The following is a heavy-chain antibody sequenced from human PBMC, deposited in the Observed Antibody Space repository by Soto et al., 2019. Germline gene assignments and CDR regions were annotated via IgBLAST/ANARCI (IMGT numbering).Heavy chain of an antibody. D-gene: IGHD6-13*01. CDR3: ARLEKQHLAFDY. Sequence: ASVKVSCKASGYTFTGYYMHWVRQAPGQGLEWMGWINPNSGGTNYAQKFQGRVSMTRDTSITTAYMELSRLRSDDTAVYYCARLEKQHLAFDYWGQRTLVTVSS. CDR2: INPNSGGT. CDR1: GYTFTGYY. J-gene: IGHJ4*02. V-gene: IGHV1-2*02.